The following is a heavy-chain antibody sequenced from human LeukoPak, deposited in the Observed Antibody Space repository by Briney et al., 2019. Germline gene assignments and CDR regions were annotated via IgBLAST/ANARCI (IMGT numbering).Heavy chain of an antibody. CDR3: ATGLPAGSYYYFDY. CDR1: GYPFTSYG. V-gene: IGHV1-18*01. D-gene: IGHD1-26*01. CDR2: ISAYNGNT. Sequence: GASVKVSCKASGYPFTSYGISWVRQAPGQGLEWMGWISAYNGNTNYAQKLQGRVTMTTDTSTDTAYMELSSLRSEDTAVYYCATGLPAGSYYYFDYWGQGTLVTVSS. J-gene: IGHJ4*02.